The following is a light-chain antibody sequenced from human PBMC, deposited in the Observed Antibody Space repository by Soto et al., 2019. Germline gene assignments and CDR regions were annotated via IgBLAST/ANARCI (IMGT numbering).Light chain of an antibody. V-gene: IGLV1-40*01. CDR3: QSYDSSLSGYV. CDR1: GSNIGAGYD. CDR2: SNR. J-gene: IGLJ1*01. Sequence: VLTQPPSVSGAPGQRVTISCTGSGSNIGAGYDVHWYQHLPGTAPKLLIYSNRNRPSGVPDRFSGSKSGTSASLAITGLQAEDEADYYCQSYDSSLSGYVFGTGTKVTVL.